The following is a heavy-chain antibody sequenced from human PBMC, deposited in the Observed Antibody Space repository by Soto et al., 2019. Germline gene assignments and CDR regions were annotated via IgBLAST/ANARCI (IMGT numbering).Heavy chain of an antibody. D-gene: IGHD6-13*01. CDR2: IIPIFGTA. J-gene: IGHJ4*02. V-gene: IGHV1-69*12. CDR1: RGTFSSYA. Sequence: QVQLVQSGAEVKKPGSSVKVSCKASRGTFSSYAISWVRQAPGQGLEWMGGIIPIFGTANYAQKFQGSVTITADESTSTAYVERSSLRSEDTAVYYWARDRARYSSSWYCFDYWGQGTLVTVSS. CDR3: ARDRARYSSSWYCFDY.